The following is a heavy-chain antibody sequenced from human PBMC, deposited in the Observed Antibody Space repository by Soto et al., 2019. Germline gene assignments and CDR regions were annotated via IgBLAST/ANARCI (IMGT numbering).Heavy chain of an antibody. CDR2: IIPIFGTA. CDR1: GGTFSSYA. V-gene: IGHV1-69*13. Sequence: SVKVSWKASGGTFSSYAISWVRQAPGQGLEWMGGIIPIFGTANYAQKFQGRVTITADESTSTAYMELSSLRSEDTAVYYCAREGIIPGGYSHDDYYIDYWGQATLVTVSS. J-gene: IGHJ4*02. D-gene: IGHD5-18*01. CDR3: AREGIIPGGYSHDDYYIDY.